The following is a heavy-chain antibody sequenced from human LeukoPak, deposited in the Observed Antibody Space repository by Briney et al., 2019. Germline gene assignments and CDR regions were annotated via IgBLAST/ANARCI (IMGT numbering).Heavy chain of an antibody. J-gene: IGHJ5*02. Sequence: APVKVSCKASGYTFTSYAMHWVRQAPGQRLEWMGWINAGNGNTKYSQKFQGRVTITRDTSASTAYMELSSLRSEDTAVYYCASCLRDSCYWFDPWGQGTLVTVSS. CDR3: ASCLRDSCYWFDP. CDR2: INAGNGNT. V-gene: IGHV1-3*01. D-gene: IGHD2-15*01. CDR1: GYTFTSYA.